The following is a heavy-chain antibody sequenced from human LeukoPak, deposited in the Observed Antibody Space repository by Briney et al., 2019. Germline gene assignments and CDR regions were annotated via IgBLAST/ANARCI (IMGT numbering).Heavy chain of an antibody. CDR1: GFTFSSYS. D-gene: IGHD6-19*01. CDR3: AKDITAVASPDAFDI. Sequence: PGGSLRLSCAASGFTFSSYSMNWVRQAPGKGLEWVSSISSSSSYIYYADSVKGRFTISRDNAKNSLYLQMNSLRAEDTALYYCAKDITAVASPDAFDIWGQGTMVTVSS. CDR2: ISSSSSYI. V-gene: IGHV3-21*04. J-gene: IGHJ3*02.